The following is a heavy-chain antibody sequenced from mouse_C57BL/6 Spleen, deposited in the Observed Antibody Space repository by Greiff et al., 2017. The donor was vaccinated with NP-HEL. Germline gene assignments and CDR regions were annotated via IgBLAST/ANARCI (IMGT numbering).Heavy chain of an antibody. V-gene: IGHV1-55*01. CDR2: IYPGSGST. CDR3: ARSGTAQATLYYFDY. CDR1: GYTFTSYW. Sequence: QVHLQQPGAELVKPGASVKMSCKASGYTFTSYWITWVKQRPGQGLEWIGDIYPGSGSTNYNEKFKSKATLTVDTSSSTAYMQLSSLTSEDSAVYYCARSGTAQATLYYFDYWGQGTTLTVSS. J-gene: IGHJ2*01. D-gene: IGHD3-2*02.